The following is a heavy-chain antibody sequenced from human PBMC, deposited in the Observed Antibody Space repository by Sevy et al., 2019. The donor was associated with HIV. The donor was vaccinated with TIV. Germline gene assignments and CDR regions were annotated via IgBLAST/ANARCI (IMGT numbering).Heavy chain of an antibody. J-gene: IGHJ4*02. D-gene: IGHD6-6*01. Sequence: GGSLRLSCAASGFTFSNYGMHWVRQAPGKGLEWVAIISYDGSNKDYADSVKGRFTISRDNSKNTLYLQMNSLRAEDTAVYYCAKDEESITGGGFCDYWGQGILVTVSS. CDR3: AKDEESITGGGFCDY. V-gene: IGHV3-30*18. CDR2: ISYDGSNK. CDR1: GFTFSNYG.